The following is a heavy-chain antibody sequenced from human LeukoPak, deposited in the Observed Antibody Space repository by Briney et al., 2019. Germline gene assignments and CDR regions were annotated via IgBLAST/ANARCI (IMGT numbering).Heavy chain of an antibody. V-gene: IGHV4-38-2*02. Sequence: SETLSLTCTVSGYSISSGFYWGWIRQPPGKGLEWIGSIHHSGSTYYKSSLKSRVTISVDTPKNQFSRKLSSVTAADTAVYYCARDYNPGGSYYLAHYYYYMDVWGKGTTVTVSS. CDR1: GYSISSGFY. D-gene: IGHD3-10*01. J-gene: IGHJ6*03. CDR3: ARDYNPGGSYYLAHYYYYMDV. CDR2: IHHSGST.